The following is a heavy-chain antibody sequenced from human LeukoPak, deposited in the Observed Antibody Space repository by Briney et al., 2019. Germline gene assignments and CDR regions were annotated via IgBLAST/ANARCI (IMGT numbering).Heavy chain of an antibody. J-gene: IGHJ6*02. D-gene: IGHD4-17*01. Sequence: GESLRISRKGSGYRFTSYWITWVHQMPGKGLEWMGRIDPSDSYTNYSPSFQGHVTISADKSISTAYLQWSSLKASDTAMYYCATVTTIYYYYGMDVWGQGTTVTVSS. CDR3: ATVTTIYYYYGMDV. V-gene: IGHV5-10-1*01. CDR2: IDPSDSYT. CDR1: GYRFTSYW.